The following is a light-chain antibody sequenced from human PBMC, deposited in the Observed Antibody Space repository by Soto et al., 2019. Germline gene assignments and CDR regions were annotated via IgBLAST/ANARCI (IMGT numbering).Light chain of an antibody. CDR3: QQYNNWPPWT. V-gene: IGKV1-5*01. CDR2: DGS. J-gene: IGKJ1*01. Sequence: DIQMTQSPSILSASVGDRVTITCRASQSISSWLAWYQQKPGKAPRLLIYDGSILEPGVPARFSGSGSGTEFTLTISSLQSEDFAVYYCQQYNNWPPWTFGQGTKVDIK. CDR1: QSISSW.